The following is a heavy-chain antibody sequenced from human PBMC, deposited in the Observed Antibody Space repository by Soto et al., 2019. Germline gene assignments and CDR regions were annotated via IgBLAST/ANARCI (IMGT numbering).Heavy chain of an antibody. CDR3: ARERSVGYCITTTCPKPFYYYAMDV. Sequence: QVQLVQSGAEVKKPGSSLKVSCKASGGTFTNYAFSWVRPAPGQGLEWMGGIIPAFGTPDYAHKFQGRVTITADESTRTASMELSSLRSDDTAVYYCARERSVGYCITTTCPKPFYYYAMDVWGQGTTVTVSS. CDR2: IIPAFGTP. V-gene: IGHV1-69*12. J-gene: IGHJ6*02. CDR1: GGTFTNYA. D-gene: IGHD2-2*01.